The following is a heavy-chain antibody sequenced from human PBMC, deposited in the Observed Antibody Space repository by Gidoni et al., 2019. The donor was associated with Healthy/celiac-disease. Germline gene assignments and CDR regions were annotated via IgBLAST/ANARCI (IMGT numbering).Heavy chain of an antibody. D-gene: IGHD6-6*01. CDR2: ISWNSGSI. CDR1: GFTFDDYA. J-gene: IGHJ4*02. CDR3: AKDPRYSSSGTFDY. V-gene: IGHV3-9*01. Sequence: EMQLVESGGGLVQPGRSLRLSWAGSGFTFDDYAMHWVRQGPGKGLGWVSGISWNSGSIGYADSVKGRFTISRDNAKNSLYLQMNSLRAEDTALYYCAKDPRYSSSGTFDYWGQGILVTVSS.